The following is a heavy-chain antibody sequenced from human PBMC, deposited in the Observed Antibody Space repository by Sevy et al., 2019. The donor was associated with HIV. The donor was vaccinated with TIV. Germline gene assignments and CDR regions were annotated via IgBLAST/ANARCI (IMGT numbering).Heavy chain of an antibody. CDR2: FDPEDGDPEDGKT. J-gene: IGHJ4*02. V-gene: IGHV1-24*01. CDR3: ATTKDYYDSSGYPFDD. CDR1: GYSLTKLA. D-gene: IGHD3-22*01. Sequence: ASVKVSGKVSGYSLTKLAMHWVRQAPGKGPEWLGTFDPEDGDPEDGKTSYAQKFQDRVIMTEDTSTDTAYMELSSLTSEDTAMYYCATTKDYYDSSGYPFDDWGQGTLVTVSS.